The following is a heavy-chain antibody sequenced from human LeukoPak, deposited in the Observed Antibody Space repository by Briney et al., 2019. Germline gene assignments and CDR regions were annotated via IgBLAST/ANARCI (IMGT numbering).Heavy chain of an antibody. CDR1: GGSISSYY. CDR3: ARRVYSSLTNRFDP. J-gene: IGHJ5*02. D-gene: IGHD6-13*01. Sequence: SETLSLTCTVSGGSISSYYWSWIRQPAGKGLEWIGRIYTSGSTYYNPSLKSRVTISVDTSKNQFSLKLSSVTAADTAVYYCARRVYSSLTNRFDPWGQGTLVTVSS. V-gene: IGHV4-4*07. CDR2: IYTSGST.